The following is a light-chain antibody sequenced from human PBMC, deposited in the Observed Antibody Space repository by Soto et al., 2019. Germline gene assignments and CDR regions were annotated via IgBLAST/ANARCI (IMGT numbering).Light chain of an antibody. CDR3: QSYDSSLSVVV. V-gene: IGLV1-40*01. CDR1: SSNIGAGYD. CDR2: GNS. J-gene: IGLJ2*01. Sequence: QTVVTQPPSVSAAPGQRVTISCTGSSSNIGAGYDVHWYQQLPGTAPKLLIYGNSNRPSGVPDRFSGSKSGTSASLAITGLQAEDEADYYCQSYDSSLSVVVFGGGTKLTVL.